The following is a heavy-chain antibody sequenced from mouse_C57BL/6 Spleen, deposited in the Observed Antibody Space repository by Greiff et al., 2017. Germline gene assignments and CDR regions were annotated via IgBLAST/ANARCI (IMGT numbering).Heavy chain of an antibody. Sequence: QVQLQQPGAELVKPGASVKMSCKASGYTFTSYWITWVKQMPGQGLEWIGDIYPGSGSTNYNEKFKSKATLTVDTSSSTAYMQLSSLTSEDSAVYYCARRALYGNYAMDYWGQGTSVTVSS. J-gene: IGHJ4*01. V-gene: IGHV1-55*01. CDR3: ARRALYGNYAMDY. CDR1: GYTFTSYW. D-gene: IGHD2-1*01. CDR2: IYPGSGST.